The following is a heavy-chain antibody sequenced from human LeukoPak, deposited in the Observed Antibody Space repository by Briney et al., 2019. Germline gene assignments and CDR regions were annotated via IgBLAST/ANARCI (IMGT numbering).Heavy chain of an antibody. Sequence: ASVKVSCKASGYTFTSYGISWVRQAPGQGLEWMGWISAYNGNTNYAQKLQGRVTMTTDTSTSTAYMELRSLRSDDTAVYYCARGEIPSTPDDFWSGPDYWGQGTLVTVSS. J-gene: IGHJ4*02. CDR3: ARGEIPSTPDDFWSGPDY. CDR2: ISAYNGNT. CDR1: GYTFTSYG. V-gene: IGHV1-18*01. D-gene: IGHD3-3*01.